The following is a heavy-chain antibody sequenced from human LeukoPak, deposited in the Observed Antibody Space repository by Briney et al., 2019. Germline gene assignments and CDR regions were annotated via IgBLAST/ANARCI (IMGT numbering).Heavy chain of an antibody. J-gene: IGHJ4*02. CDR1: GFTFSDYN. CDR2: ISSSSTTI. V-gene: IGHV3-48*04. Sequence: GGSLRLSCAASGFTFSDYNMNWVRQAPGKGLEWISYISSSSTTIYYADPVKGRITISRDNAKNSLYLLMNSLRVEDTAVYYCARDHFDYRLDYWGQGTLVTVSS. CDR3: ARDHFDYRLDY. D-gene: IGHD4-11*01.